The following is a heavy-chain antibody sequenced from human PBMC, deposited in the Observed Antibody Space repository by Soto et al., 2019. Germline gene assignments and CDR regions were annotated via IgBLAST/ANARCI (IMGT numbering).Heavy chain of an antibody. CDR2: ISGSGGST. CDR1: GFTFSSYA. J-gene: IGHJ6*02. V-gene: IGHV3-23*01. D-gene: IGHD6-13*01. CDR3: AKDSGSSYEDGIDV. Sequence: EVQLLESGGGLVQPGGSLRLSCAASGFTFSSYAMSWVRQAPGKGLEWVSAISGSGGSTNYADSVKGRFTISRDNSKNPLYMQMNSLRAEDKSVYYFAKDSGSSYEDGIDVWGQGTTVTVSS.